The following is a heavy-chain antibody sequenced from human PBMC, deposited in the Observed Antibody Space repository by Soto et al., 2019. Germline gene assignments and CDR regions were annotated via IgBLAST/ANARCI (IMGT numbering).Heavy chain of an antibody. Sequence: GSVKVSCKASGYTFNFYGITWLRQAPGQGLEWMGWISGFNGNTNYAADLQGRVTMTTDTSTSTAYMELRGLRSDDTAVYYCARIGVSSGHESPDFDSWGQGTLVTVSS. D-gene: IGHD3-16*01. V-gene: IGHV1-18*01. CDR3: ARIGVSSGHESPDFDS. CDR1: GYTFNFYG. CDR2: ISGFNGNT. J-gene: IGHJ4*02.